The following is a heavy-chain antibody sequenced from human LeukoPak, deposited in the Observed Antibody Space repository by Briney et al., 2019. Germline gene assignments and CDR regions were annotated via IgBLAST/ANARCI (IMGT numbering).Heavy chain of an antibody. Sequence: SATLSLTCTVSGGSIATYYWSWIRQSPGKGLEWIAYICYGGTNYNPSLKSRVTISVDTSKNQFSLNLRSATAADTAVYYCARGDGYNSGYFEYWGQGTLVTVSS. CDR2: ICYGGT. D-gene: IGHD5-24*01. V-gene: IGHV4-59*01. J-gene: IGHJ4*02. CDR3: ARGDGYNSGYFEY. CDR1: GGSIATYY.